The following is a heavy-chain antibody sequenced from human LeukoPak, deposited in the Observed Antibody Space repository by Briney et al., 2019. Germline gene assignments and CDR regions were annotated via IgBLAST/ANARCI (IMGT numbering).Heavy chain of an antibody. CDR1: GYTFTTYY. CDR2: INPSGGST. D-gene: IGHD3/OR15-3a*01. Sequence: ASVKVSCKASGYTFTTYYMHWVRQAPGQGLEWMGIINPSGGSTSYAQKFQGRVTMTRDTSTSTVYMELSSLRSEDTAVYYCAREYDFWSGFPHYYYMDVWGKGTTVTVSS. J-gene: IGHJ6*03. V-gene: IGHV1-46*01. CDR3: AREYDFWSGFPHYYYMDV.